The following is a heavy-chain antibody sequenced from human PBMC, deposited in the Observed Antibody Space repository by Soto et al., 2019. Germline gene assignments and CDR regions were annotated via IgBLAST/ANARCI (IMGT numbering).Heavy chain of an antibody. CDR1: GGTFSSYA. CDR3: ARDLCIESAGTHNYSYGMDV. Sequence: ASVKVSCKASGGTFSSYAISWVRQAPGQGLEWMGGIIPICGTANYAQKFQGRVAITADESTSTAYMELSSLRCEEPAVYYCARDLCIESAGTHNYSYGMDVWGQGTMVTVSS. V-gene: IGHV1-69*13. CDR2: IIPICGTA. D-gene: IGHD6-13*01. J-gene: IGHJ6*02.